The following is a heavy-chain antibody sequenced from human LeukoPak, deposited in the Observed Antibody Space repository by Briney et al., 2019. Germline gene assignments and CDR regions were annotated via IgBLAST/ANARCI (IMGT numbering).Heavy chain of an antibody. D-gene: IGHD4-11*01. CDR2: ISHSGST. J-gene: IGHJ3*02. V-gene: IGHV4-30-2*01. CDR1: GGSISSGSYY. Sequence: SETLSLTCTVSGGSISSGSYYWSWIRQPPGKGLEWIGYISHSGSTYYNPSLKSRVTISIDRSQTQFSLKLSSVTAADTAVYYCARVGWTTSNPSHDAFDIWGQGTMVTVSS. CDR3: ARVGWTTSNPSHDAFDI.